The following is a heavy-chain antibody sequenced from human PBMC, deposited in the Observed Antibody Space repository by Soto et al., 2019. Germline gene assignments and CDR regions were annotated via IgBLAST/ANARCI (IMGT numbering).Heavy chain of an antibody. Sequence: GASVKVSCKASGGTFSSYAISWVRQAPGQGLEWMGGIIPIFGTANYAQKFQGRVTITADKSTSTAYMELSSLRSEDTAVYYCARWKYCSSTSCSNYYGMDVWGQGTTVTVSS. CDR1: GGTFSSYA. D-gene: IGHD2-2*01. V-gene: IGHV1-69*06. J-gene: IGHJ6*02. CDR2: IIPIFGTA. CDR3: ARWKYCSSTSCSNYYGMDV.